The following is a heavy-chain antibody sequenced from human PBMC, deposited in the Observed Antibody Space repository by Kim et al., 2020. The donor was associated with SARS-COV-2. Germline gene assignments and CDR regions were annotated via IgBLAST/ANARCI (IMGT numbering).Heavy chain of an antibody. Sequence: SYAQKFQGRVTITRDTSTSTVYMELSSLRSEDTAVYYCAREDSSSWSFDYWGQGTLVTVSS. V-gene: IGHV1-46*01. J-gene: IGHJ4*02. D-gene: IGHD6-13*01. CDR3: AREDSSSWSFDY.